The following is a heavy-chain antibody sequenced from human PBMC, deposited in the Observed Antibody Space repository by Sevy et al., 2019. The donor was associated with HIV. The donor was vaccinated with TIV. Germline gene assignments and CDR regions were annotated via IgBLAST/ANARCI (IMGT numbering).Heavy chain of an antibody. J-gene: IGHJ5*02. CDR3: AREHSPSFGLVLRGCFDP. D-gene: IGHD6-19*01. V-gene: IGHV3-21*01. CDR2: ISSNSDHI. Sequence: GGSLRLSCAASGFIFNSYSMNWVRQAPGKGLEWVSFISSNSDHIYYADSVRGRFTISRDNAKNSLFLQMNSLRAEDSAVYYCAREHSPSFGLVLRGCFDPWGQGTPVTVSS. CDR1: GFIFNSYS.